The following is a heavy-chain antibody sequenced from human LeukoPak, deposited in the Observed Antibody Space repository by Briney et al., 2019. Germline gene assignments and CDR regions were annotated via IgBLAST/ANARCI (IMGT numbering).Heavy chain of an antibody. CDR1: GFAFGDYA. V-gene: IGHV3-49*04. J-gene: IGHJ1*01. CDR3: TRDAGIYCSGGSCYSYAEYFQH. Sequence: GGSLRLSCTASGFAFGDYAMSWVRQAPGKGLEWVGFIRSKAYGGTTEYAAPVKGRFTISRDDSKSIAYLQMNSLKTEGTAVYYCTRDAGIYCSGGSCYSYAEYFQHWGQGTLVTVSS. CDR2: IRSKAYGGTT. D-gene: IGHD2-15*01.